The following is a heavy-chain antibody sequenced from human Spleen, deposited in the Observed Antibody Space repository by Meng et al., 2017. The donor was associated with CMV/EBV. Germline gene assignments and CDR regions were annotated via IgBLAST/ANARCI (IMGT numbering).Heavy chain of an antibody. CDR1: GGYFSGNY. V-gene: IGHV4-34*01. J-gene: IGHJ4*02. CDR3: ARCRYSSGYYYYSPDYFDY. D-gene: IGHD3-22*01. CDR2: INHSGST. Sequence: VPPRHLGVRLLKTSAPLSLPRAVYGGYFSGNYGGWIRQPPGKGLEWIGEINHSGSTNYNPSLKSRVTISVDTSKNQFSLKLSSVTAADTAVYYCARCRYSSGYYYYSPDYFDYWGQGTLVTVSS.